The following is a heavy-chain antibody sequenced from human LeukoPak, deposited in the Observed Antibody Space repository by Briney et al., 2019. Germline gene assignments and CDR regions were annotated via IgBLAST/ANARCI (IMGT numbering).Heavy chain of an antibody. J-gene: IGHJ5*02. V-gene: IGHV5-10-1*01. CDR2: IDPSDSYT. CDR1: GYTFSSNW. D-gene: IGHD6-13*01. CDR3: ARGPNSSSWYLNWFDP. Sequence: GESLKISCKGSGYTFSSNWISWVRQMPGKGLEWMGRIDPSDSYTNYSPSFQGHVTISADKSISTAYLQWSSLEASDTAMYYCARGPNSSSWYLNWFDPWGQGTLVTVSS.